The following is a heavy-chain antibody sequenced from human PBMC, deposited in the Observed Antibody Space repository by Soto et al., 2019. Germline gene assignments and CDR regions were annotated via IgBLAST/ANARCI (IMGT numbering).Heavy chain of an antibody. V-gene: IGHV3-11*01. CDR1: GFTFSDYY. Sequence: PGGSLRLSCAASGFTFSDYYMSWIRQAPGKGLEWVSYISSSGSTIYYADPVKGRFTISRDNAKNSLYLQMNSLRAEDTAVYYCARDLSPLYYYDSSGPNAFDIWGQGTMVTVSS. CDR3: ARDLSPLYYYDSSGPNAFDI. CDR2: ISSSGSTI. D-gene: IGHD3-22*01. J-gene: IGHJ3*02.